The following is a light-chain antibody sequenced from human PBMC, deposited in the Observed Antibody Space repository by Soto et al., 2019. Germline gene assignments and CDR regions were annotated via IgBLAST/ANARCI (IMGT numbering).Light chain of an antibody. CDR2: TST. J-gene: IGLJ1*01. CDR1: NSNIGSNK. Sequence: QSVLTQPPSASGTPGQRVTISCSGSNSNIGSNKVNWYQQLPGTAPTLLIYTSTQRTSGVPDRFSGSKSGTSASLAISGLQSEDEADYYCATCDVSMYGYVFGTGTKVTVL. CDR3: ATCDVSMYGYV. V-gene: IGLV1-44*01.